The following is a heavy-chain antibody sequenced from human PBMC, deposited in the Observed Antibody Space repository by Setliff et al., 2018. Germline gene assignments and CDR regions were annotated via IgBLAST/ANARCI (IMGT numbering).Heavy chain of an antibody. J-gene: IGHJ5*02. V-gene: IGHV3-21*04. CDR3: AKNGFGVVALGVNNWFDP. D-gene: IGHD3-10*01. CDR1: GFTFWSYA. Sequence: GGSLRLSCAASGFTFWSYAMSWVRQAPGKGLEWVSSISSSSSYIYYADSVKGRFTISRDNAKNSLYLQMNSLRAEDTAVYYCAKNGFGVVALGVNNWFDPWGQGTLVTVSS. CDR2: ISSSSSYI.